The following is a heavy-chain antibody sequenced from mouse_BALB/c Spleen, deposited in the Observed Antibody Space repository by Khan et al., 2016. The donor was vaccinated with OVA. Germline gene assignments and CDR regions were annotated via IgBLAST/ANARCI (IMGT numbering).Heavy chain of an antibody. V-gene: IGHV3-2*02. CDR3: ARVYGGDFDY. CDR1: GYSITTDYA. CDR2: ISYSGNT. Sequence: EVQLLETGPGQVKPSQSLSLTCTVTGYSITTDYAWNWIRQFPGNKLEWMGYISYSGNTKYNPSLKSRISITRDTSKNQFFLQLKSVTTEDTARYYCARVYGGDFDYWGQGTTLTVSS. J-gene: IGHJ2*01. D-gene: IGHD1-1*01.